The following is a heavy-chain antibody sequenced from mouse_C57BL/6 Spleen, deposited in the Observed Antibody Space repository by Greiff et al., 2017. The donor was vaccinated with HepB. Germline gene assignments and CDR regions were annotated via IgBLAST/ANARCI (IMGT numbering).Heavy chain of an antibody. CDR3: ARLGVTGSDY. CDR2: INPGSGST. Sequence: QVQLQQSGAELVRPGTSVKVSCKASGYAFTNYLIEWVKQRPGQGLEWIGVINPGSGSTNYNEKFKGKATLTADKSSSTAYMQLSSLTSEDSAVYFCARLGVTGSDYWGQGTTLTVSS. V-gene: IGHV1-54*01. D-gene: IGHD4-1*01. CDR1: GYAFTNYL. J-gene: IGHJ2*01.